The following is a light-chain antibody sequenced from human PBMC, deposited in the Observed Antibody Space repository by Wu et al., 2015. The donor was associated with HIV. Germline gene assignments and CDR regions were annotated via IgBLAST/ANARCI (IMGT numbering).Light chain of an antibody. CDR1: QTISSF. CDR3: QQRSNWPIT. CDR2: DAS. Sequence: ETVLTQSPATLYLSPGERATLSCRANQTISSFLAWYRQKPGQTPRLLIYDASNRATGIPARFSGSGSGTDFTLTISSLESEDFAVYYCQQRSNWPITFGQGTQLDFK. V-gene: IGKV3-11*01. J-gene: IGKJ5*01.